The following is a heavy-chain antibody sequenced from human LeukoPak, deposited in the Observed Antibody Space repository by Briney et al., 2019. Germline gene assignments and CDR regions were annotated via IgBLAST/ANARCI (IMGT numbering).Heavy chain of an antibody. J-gene: IGHJ4*02. V-gene: IGHV5-51*01. CDR2: IYPSESDV. CDR3: ARRGYDILTGPYWGFDY. CDR1: GYSFSSYW. Sequence: GESLKISCQGLGYSFSSYWIGWVRHMPGKGLEWMGIIYPSESDVRYSPSFQGQVTISADKSINTAYLQWSSLKASDTAMYYCARRGYDILTGPYWGFDYWGQGTLVTVSS. D-gene: IGHD3-9*01.